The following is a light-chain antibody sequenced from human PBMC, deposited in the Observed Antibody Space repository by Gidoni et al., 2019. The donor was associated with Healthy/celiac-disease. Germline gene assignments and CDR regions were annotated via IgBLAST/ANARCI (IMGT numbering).Light chain of an antibody. J-gene: IGLJ3*02. CDR1: SWHSSYA. V-gene: IGLV4-69*01. CDR2: VNSDGSH. Sequence: QLVVPQSPSASASLGASVKLTCTLSSWHSSYAIAWHQQQQEKGPRYLLKVNSDGSHNKGDWSPDRFSGSSSRAERYLTISSLQSEDEADYYCQTLGTGIWLFGGGTKLTVL. CDR3: QTLGTGIWL.